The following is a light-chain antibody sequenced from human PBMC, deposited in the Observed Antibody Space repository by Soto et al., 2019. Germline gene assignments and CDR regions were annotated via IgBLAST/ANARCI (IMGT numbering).Light chain of an antibody. Sequence: QSALTQPASVSGSPGQSITISCTGTSSDVPNYKYVSWYQQHPGKAPKLMIYEVSNRPSGVSNRFSGSKSGNTASLTISGLQAEDEADYYCCSYAGSSTWVFGTGTKVTVL. V-gene: IGLV2-23*02. CDR3: CSYAGSSTWV. CDR2: EVS. J-gene: IGLJ1*01. CDR1: SSDVPNYKY.